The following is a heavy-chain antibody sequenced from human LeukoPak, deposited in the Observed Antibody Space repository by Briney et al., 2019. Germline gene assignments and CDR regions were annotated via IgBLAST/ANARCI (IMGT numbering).Heavy chain of an antibody. CDR3: AKYMQRTAFDYFDY. Sequence: GGSLRLSCAASGFTFSSYWMHWVRQAPGKGLVWVSRINSDGSSTNYADSVKGRFTISRDNSKNTLYLQMNSLRAEDTAVFYCAKYMQRTAFDYFDYWGQGTLVTVSS. CDR1: GFTFSSYW. D-gene: IGHD6-25*01. J-gene: IGHJ4*02. CDR2: INSDGSST. V-gene: IGHV3-74*01.